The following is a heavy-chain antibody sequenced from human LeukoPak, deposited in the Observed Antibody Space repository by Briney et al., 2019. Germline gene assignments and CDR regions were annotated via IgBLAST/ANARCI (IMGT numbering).Heavy chain of an antibody. V-gene: IGHV3-23*01. D-gene: IGHD4/OR15-4a*01. CDR1: GFTFSTYA. CDR3: AKAGLVRGGALDS. CDR2: ITGSGDGT. J-gene: IGHJ4*02. Sequence: GGSLRLSCTASGFTFSTYAMTWVRQAPGKGLEWVSSITGSGDGTSAADSVTGRFSISRDNSKSTLYLQMNSLRVEDTAVYYCAKAGLVRGGALDSWGQGTLVTVSS.